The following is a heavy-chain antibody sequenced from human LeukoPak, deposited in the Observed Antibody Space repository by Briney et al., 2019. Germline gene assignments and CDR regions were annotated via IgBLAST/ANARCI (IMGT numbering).Heavy chain of an antibody. Sequence: HPGGSLRLSCAASGFTFSTSWMSWVRQAPGKGLEWVANIKADGSVKRYVDSMEGRFTISRDNARDSLYLQMNSLRAEDTAVYYCVRDSDYQGNSGGRYAHYDALDIWGHGTKVTVSS. J-gene: IGHJ3*02. CDR3: VRDSDYQGNSGGRYAHYDALDI. CDR2: IKADGSVK. V-gene: IGHV3-7*01. CDR1: GFTFSTSW. D-gene: IGHD2-21*01.